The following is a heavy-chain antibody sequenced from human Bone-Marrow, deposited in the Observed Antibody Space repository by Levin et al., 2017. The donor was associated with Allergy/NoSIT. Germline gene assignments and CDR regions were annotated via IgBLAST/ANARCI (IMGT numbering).Heavy chain of an antibody. V-gene: IGHV1-24*01. J-gene: IGHJ4*02. Sequence: PRASVKVSCKVSGHTLSELSVHWVRQAPGNGLEWMGGYDPETTEILYAQKFQGRVSLTEDTSTDTAYMELSSLRFDDTAVYYCAADLLATLGNWGQGTVVTVSS. CDR3: AADLLATLGN. CDR2: YDPETTEI. CDR1: GHTLSELS. D-gene: IGHD3-16*01.